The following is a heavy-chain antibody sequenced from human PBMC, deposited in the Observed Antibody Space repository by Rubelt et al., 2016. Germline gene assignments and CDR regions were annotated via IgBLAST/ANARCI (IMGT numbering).Heavy chain of an antibody. Sequence: QVQLVQSGAEVKKPGASVKVSCKASGYTFTSYAMHWVRQAPGQRLEWMGWINAGNGNTKYSQKFQGRVTMTRDTSTSTVYMELSSLRSDDTAVYYCASVVPGSYYYYGMDVWGQGTTVTVSS. CDR2: INAGNGNT. D-gene: IGHD1-26*01. J-gene: IGHJ6*02. CDR3: ASVVPGSYYYYGMDV. CDR1: GYTFTSYA. V-gene: IGHV1-3*01.